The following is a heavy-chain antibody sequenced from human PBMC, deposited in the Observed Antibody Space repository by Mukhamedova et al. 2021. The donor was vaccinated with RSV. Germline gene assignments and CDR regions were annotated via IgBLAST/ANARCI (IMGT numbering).Heavy chain of an antibody. Sequence: YAQKFQGRVTMTRDTSISTAYMELSRLRSDDTAVYYCARISYAENRFDPWGQGTLVTVSS. D-gene: IGHD1-26*01. V-gene: IGHV1-2*02. J-gene: IGHJ5*02. CDR3: ARISYAENRFDP.